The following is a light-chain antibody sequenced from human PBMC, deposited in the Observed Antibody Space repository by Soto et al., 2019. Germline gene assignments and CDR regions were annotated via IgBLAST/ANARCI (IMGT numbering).Light chain of an antibody. V-gene: IGLV2-14*01. Sequence: QSVLTQPASVTGSPGQSITIPCTGTSSDVGGYKYVSWYQQFPGKAPKLMIYDVTNRPSGVSNRFSGSKSGNTASLTISGLQAEDEADYYCSSYTSSSTLVVFGGGTQLTVL. J-gene: IGLJ2*01. CDR2: DVT. CDR3: SSYTSSSTLVV. CDR1: SSDVGGYKY.